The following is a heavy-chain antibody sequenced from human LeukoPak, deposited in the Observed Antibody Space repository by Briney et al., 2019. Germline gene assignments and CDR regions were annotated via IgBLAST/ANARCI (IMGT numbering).Heavy chain of an antibody. CDR3: ARDRGHCTNAVCPADY. D-gene: IGHD2-8*01. J-gene: IGHJ4*02. V-gene: IGHV1-18*01. CDR1: GYTFTGYG. Sequence: GASVKVSCKTSGYTFTGYGFNWVRQAPGQGLELMGWISTYNGNTNFAQKVQGRVTMTTDTSTSTAYMELRSLRSDDTAVYYCARDRGHCTNAVCPADYWGQGTLVTVSS. CDR2: ISTYNGNT.